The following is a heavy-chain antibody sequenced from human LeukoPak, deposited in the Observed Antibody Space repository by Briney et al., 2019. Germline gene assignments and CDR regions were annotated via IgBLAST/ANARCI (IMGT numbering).Heavy chain of an antibody. Sequence: ATVKVSCKAPGYTFTGYYMHWVRQAPGQGLEWMGWINPNSGGTNYAQKFQGWVTMTRDTSISTAYMELSRLRSDDTAVCYCARGRVYCSSTSCSYPNWFDPWGQGTLVTVSS. V-gene: IGHV1-2*04. CDR3: ARGRVYCSSTSCSYPNWFDP. CDR2: INPNSGGT. D-gene: IGHD2-2*01. J-gene: IGHJ5*02. CDR1: GYTFTGYY.